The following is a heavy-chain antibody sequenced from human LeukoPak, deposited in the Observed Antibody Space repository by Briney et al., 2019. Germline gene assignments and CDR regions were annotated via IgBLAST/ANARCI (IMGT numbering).Heavy chain of an antibody. J-gene: IGHJ4*02. CDR1: GYTFTGYY. Sequence: ASVKVSCKASGYTFTGYYIHWVRQAPRQGLEWMGWINPNSGDTNYAEQFQGRVTMTRDTSISTAYMDLSRLRSDDTAVYYCARARGRYYDSSGYYSPIDYWGQGTLVTVSS. CDR3: ARARGRYYDSSGYYSPIDY. CDR2: INPNSGDT. D-gene: IGHD3-22*01. V-gene: IGHV1-2*02.